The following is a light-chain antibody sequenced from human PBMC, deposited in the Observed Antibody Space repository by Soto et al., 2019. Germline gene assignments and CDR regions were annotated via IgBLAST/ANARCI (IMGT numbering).Light chain of an antibody. CDR3: SSYASSGTKV. J-gene: IGLJ1*01. CDR1: TSDVGGYNL. CDR2: EGT. Sequence: QSALTQPASVSGSPGQSITISCSGTTSDVGGYNLVSWYQQHTAKAPKLLIYEGTQRPSGVSSRFSASKSGNTASLTISGLQAEDEADYYCSSYASSGTKVFGSGTKLTVL. V-gene: IGLV2-14*02.